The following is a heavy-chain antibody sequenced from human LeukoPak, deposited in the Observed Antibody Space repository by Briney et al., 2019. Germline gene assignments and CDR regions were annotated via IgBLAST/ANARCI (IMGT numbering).Heavy chain of an antibody. V-gene: IGHV1-69*01. Sequence: GSSVKVSCKASGGTLSSYAISWVRQAPGQGLEWMGGIIPIFGTANYAQKFQGRVTITADESTSTAYMELSSLRSEDTAVYYCARDRRFQQQLGAPSDYWGQGTLVTVSS. CDR1: GGTLSSYA. CDR2: IIPIFGTA. J-gene: IGHJ4*02. CDR3: ARDRRFQQQLGAPSDY. D-gene: IGHD6-13*01.